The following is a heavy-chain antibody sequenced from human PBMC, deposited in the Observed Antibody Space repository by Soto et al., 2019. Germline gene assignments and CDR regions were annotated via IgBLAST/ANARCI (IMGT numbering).Heavy chain of an antibody. CDR2: IYYDGSNK. J-gene: IGHJ4*02. D-gene: IGHD4-17*01. V-gene: IGHV3-33*01. Sequence: QVQLVESGGGVVQPGRSLRLSCAASGFTFSTYGMHWVRQAPGKGLEWVAVIYYDGSNKYYADSVKGRFTISRDNSKNTLYLQMSSLRAEDTAVYYCARVVTPCGDTLDYWGQGTLVTVSS. CDR1: GFTFSTYG. CDR3: ARVVTPCGDTLDY.